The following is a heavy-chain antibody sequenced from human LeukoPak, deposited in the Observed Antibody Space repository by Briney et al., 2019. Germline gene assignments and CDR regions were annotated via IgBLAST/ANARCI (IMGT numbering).Heavy chain of an antibody. D-gene: IGHD3-10*01. J-gene: IGHJ3*02. CDR2: IYTSGST. CDR1: GGSISSGDYY. CDR3: ARDQSWSFAFDI. Sequence: SETLSLTCTVSGGSISSGDYYWSWIRQPPGKGLEWIGRIYTSGSTNYNPSLKSRVTMSVDTSKNQFSLNLSSVTAADTAIYYCARDQSWSFAFDIWGRGTIITVSS. V-gene: IGHV4-61*02.